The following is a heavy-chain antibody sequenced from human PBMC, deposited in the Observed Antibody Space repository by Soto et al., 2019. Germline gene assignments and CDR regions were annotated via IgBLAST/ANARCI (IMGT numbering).Heavy chain of an antibody. CDR3: ASSIRLENPAPFDY. J-gene: IGHJ4*02. D-gene: IGHD1-1*01. CDR2: IWYDGSNK. V-gene: IGHV3-33*01. Sequence: PGGSLRLSCAASGFTFSSYGMHWVRQAPGKGLEWVAVIWYDGSNKYYADSVKGRFTISRDNSKNTLYLQMNSLRAEDTAVYYCASSIRLENPAPFDYWGQGTLVTVSS. CDR1: GFTFSSYG.